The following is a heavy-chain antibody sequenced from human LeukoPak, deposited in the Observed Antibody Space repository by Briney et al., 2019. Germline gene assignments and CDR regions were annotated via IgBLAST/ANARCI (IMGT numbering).Heavy chain of an antibody. V-gene: IGHV3-21*01. D-gene: IGHD3-22*01. CDR1: GFSFSSYN. J-gene: IGHJ4*02. Sequence: GGSLRLSCEASGFSFSSYNMDWVRQTPGKGLEWISSITTSSTYTFYADSVKGRFTISRDNARNSLYLQMNSLRAEDTAVYYCARENDSSGTVWGQGTLVTVSS. CDR3: ARENDSSGTV. CDR2: ITTSSTYT.